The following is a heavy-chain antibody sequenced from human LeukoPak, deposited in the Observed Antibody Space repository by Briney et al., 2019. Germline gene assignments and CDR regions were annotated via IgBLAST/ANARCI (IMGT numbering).Heavy chain of an antibody. V-gene: IGHV3-53*01. CDR2: IHTGGST. CDR1: GFTVSSNY. Sequence: GGSLRLSCAASGFTVSSNYMSWVRQAPGKGLEWVSVIHTGGSTYYADSVKGRFTISRDTSNNTPYLQMNSLRADDTAVYYCAREGKWLQLRYFDYWGQGTLVTVSS. J-gene: IGHJ4*02. CDR3: AREGKWLQLRYFDY. D-gene: IGHD5-24*01.